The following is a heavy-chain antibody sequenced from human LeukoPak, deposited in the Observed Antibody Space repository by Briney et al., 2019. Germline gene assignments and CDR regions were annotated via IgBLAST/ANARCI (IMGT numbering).Heavy chain of an antibody. Sequence: GGSLRLSCTASGFTFSIYWMSWVREAPGKGLEWVANIKEDGSEEHYVDSVKGRFTIPRDNARNSVHVQMNSLRAEDTAVYFCARIRPGNYFDYWGQGALVTVSS. CDR1: GFTFSIYW. V-gene: IGHV3-7*01. CDR3: ARIRPGNYFDY. CDR2: IKEDGSEE. J-gene: IGHJ4*02. D-gene: IGHD6-6*01.